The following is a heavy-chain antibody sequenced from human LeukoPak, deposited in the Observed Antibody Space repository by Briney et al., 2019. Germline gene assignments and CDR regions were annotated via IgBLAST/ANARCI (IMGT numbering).Heavy chain of an antibody. J-gene: IGHJ6*02. V-gene: IGHV3-23*01. CDR1: GFTFSSYA. CDR2: ISGSGGST. Sequence: PGGSLRLSCAASGFTFSSYAMSWVRQAPGKGLEWVSAISGSGGSTYYADSVKGRFTISRDNSKNTLYLQMNSLRAEDTAVYYCANTFGGPPTSDYYGMDVWGQGTTVTVSS. D-gene: IGHD3-16*01. CDR3: ANTFGGPPTSDYYGMDV.